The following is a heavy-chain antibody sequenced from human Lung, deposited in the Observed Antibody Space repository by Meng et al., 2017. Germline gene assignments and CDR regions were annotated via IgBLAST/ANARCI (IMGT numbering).Heavy chain of an antibody. D-gene: IGHD6-13*01. J-gene: IGHJ4*02. CDR2: IKSNSDGGTT. V-gene: IGHV3-15*01. CDR3: ATGAAAADH. CDR1: GFSFPDAW. Sequence: VQLLGSGGGLVKPGGSLRLSCVASGFSFPDAWMSWVRQAPGKGLEWVGRIKSNSDGGTTDYAAPVKGRFTISRDDSKNTLYLQMNSLITEDTAVYFCATGAAAADHWGQGTLVTVSS.